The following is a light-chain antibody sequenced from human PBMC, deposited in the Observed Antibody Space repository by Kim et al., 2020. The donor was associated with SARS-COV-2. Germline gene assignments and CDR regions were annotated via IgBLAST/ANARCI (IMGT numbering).Light chain of an antibody. V-gene: IGLV2-14*03. CDR3: SSYTHRSTLV. CDR1: GSDVGGYNS. Sequence: GQSITISCNGTGSDVGGYNSVSWYQQHPGQDPNLMIYDVSKRPSGVSTRFSGSKSGNTASLTISGLQAEDESDYYCSSYTHRSTLVFGGGTQLTVL. CDR2: DVS. J-gene: IGLJ2*01.